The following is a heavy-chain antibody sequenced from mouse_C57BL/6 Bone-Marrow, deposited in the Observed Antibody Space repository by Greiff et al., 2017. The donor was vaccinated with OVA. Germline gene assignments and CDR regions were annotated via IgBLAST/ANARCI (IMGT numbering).Heavy chain of an antibody. Sequence: QVQLQQPGAELVMPGASVKLSCKASGYTFTSYWMHWVKQRPGQGLEWIGEIDPSDSYTNYNQKFKGKYTLTVDKSSSTAYMQLSSLTSEDSAVYYCASSYYSNYEGYFDYWGQGTTLTVSS. CDR3: ASSYYSNYEGYFDY. D-gene: IGHD2-5*01. J-gene: IGHJ2*01. CDR2: IDPSDSYT. CDR1: GYTFTSYW. V-gene: IGHV1-69*01.